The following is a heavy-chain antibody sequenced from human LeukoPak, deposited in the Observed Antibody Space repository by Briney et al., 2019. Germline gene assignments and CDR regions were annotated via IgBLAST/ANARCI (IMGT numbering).Heavy chain of an antibody. V-gene: IGHV4-39*01. Sequence: PSETLSLTCTVSGGSISSSSYYWGWIRQPPGKGLEWIGSIYYSGSTYYNPSLKSRVTISVDTSKNQFSLQLNSVTPDDTAVYYCARSPRASRHYLPVDDYFDFWGQGTLITVSS. CDR1: GGSISSSSYY. CDR2: IYYSGST. J-gene: IGHJ4*02. D-gene: IGHD2-2*01. CDR3: ARSPRASRHYLPVDDYFDF.